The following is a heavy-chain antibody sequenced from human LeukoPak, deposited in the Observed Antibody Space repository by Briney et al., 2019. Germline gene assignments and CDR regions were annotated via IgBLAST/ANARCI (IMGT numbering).Heavy chain of an antibody. J-gene: IGHJ4*02. CDR3: ARGRLAYYYGSGSYSNY. D-gene: IGHD3-10*01. Sequence: SETLSLTCAVYGGSFSGYYWSWIRQPPGKGLEWIGEINYSGSTNYNPSLKSRVTISVDTSKNQFSLKLSSVTAADTAVYYCARGRLAYYYGSGSYSNYWGQGTLVTVSS. CDR1: GGSFSGYY. CDR2: INYSGST. V-gene: IGHV4-34*01.